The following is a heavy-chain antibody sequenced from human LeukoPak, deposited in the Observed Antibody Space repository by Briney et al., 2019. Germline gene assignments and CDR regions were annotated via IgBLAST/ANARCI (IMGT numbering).Heavy chain of an antibody. J-gene: IGHJ4*02. CDR3: ARDLKAAACLDY. Sequence: AGGSLRLSCAASGFTFSSYSMNWDRQAPGKGLEWVSSISSSSSYIYYADSVKGRFTISRDNAKNSLYLQMNSLRAEDTAVYYCARDLKAAACLDYWGQGTLVTVSS. V-gene: IGHV3-21*01. D-gene: IGHD2-15*01. CDR1: GFTFSSYS. CDR2: ISSSSSYI.